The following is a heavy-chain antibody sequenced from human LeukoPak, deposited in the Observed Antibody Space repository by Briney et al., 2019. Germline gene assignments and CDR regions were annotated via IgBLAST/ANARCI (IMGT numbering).Heavy chain of an antibody. CDR2: ISSSGSTI. D-gene: IGHD4-17*01. Sequence: GGSLRLSCAVSGFTFRSYWMNWVCQAPGKGLEWVSYISSSGSTIYYADSVKGRFTISRDNAKNSLYLQMNSLRAEDTAVYYCARFAGDYAYYYYYMDVWGKGTTVTISS. V-gene: IGHV3-48*04. CDR1: GFTFRSYW. J-gene: IGHJ6*03. CDR3: ARFAGDYAYYYYYMDV.